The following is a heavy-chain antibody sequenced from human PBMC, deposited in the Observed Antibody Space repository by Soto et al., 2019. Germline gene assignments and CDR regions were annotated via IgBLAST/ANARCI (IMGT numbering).Heavy chain of an antibody. Sequence: GSLRLSCAASGFTFSSYSMNWVRQAPGKGLEWVSYISSSSSTIFYADSVKGRFTISRDNAKNSLFLQMNSLRAEDTAVYYCARGLHYYDSSDYYWGQGTLVTVSS. D-gene: IGHD3-22*01. V-gene: IGHV3-48*01. CDR3: ARGLHYYDSSDYY. CDR2: ISSSSSTI. J-gene: IGHJ4*02. CDR1: GFTFSSYS.